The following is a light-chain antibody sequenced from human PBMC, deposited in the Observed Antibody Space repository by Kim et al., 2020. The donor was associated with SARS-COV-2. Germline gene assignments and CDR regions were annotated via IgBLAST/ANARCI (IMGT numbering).Light chain of an antibody. J-gene: IGKJ1*01. V-gene: IGKV3-15*01. Sequence: VTPGEGATLSCRASQSVSSNLAWYQQKPGQAPRLLSYDTYTRATGIPARFSGSGSGTEFTLSISSLQSEDFAIYYCQQYNNWPGTFGQGTKVDIK. CDR3: QQYNNWPGT. CDR2: DTY. CDR1: QSVSSN.